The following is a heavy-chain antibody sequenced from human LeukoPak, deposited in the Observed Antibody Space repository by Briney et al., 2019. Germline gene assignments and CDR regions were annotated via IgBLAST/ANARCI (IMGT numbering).Heavy chain of an antibody. CDR1: GFTFSDYA. CDR3: ARRRGYIYGVIDY. V-gene: IGHV3-30*03. J-gene: IGHJ4*02. CDR2: ISYDGNNE. D-gene: IGHD5-18*01. Sequence: GRSLRLSCAASGFTFSDYAMHWVRQAPGKGLEWVAVISYDGNNEYYTDSVKGRFTISRDNSKNTLCLQMNSLRAEDTAVYYCARRRGYIYGVIDYWGQGTLVTVSS.